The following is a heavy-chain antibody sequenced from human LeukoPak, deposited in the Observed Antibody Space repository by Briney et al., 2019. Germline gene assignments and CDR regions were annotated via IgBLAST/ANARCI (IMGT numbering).Heavy chain of an antibody. V-gene: IGHV3-48*03. Sequence: GESLRLSCAASGFTFSSYEMNWVRQAPGKGLESVSYISSSGSTIYYADSVKGRFTISRDNAKNSLYLQMNSLRAEDTAVYYCAIGYDYGDYEGLDYWGQGTLVTVSS. CDR3: AIGYDYGDYEGLDY. CDR1: GFTFSSYE. J-gene: IGHJ4*02. D-gene: IGHD4-17*01. CDR2: ISSSGSTI.